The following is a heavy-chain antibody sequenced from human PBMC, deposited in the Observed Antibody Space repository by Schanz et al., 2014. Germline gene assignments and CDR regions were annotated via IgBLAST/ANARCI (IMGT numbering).Heavy chain of an antibody. CDR2: ISSSSSYI. J-gene: IGHJ4*02. CDR3: AKDENWALTDY. V-gene: IGHV3-21*01. CDR1: GFTFSNHA. D-gene: IGHD7-27*01. Sequence: EVQLVESGGGLVQPGGSLRLSCAASGFTFSNHALSWVRQAPGKGLEWVSSISSSSSYISYADSVKGRFTISRDNAKNSLYLQMNSLRPEDTAVYYCAKDENWALTDYWGQGTLVTVSS.